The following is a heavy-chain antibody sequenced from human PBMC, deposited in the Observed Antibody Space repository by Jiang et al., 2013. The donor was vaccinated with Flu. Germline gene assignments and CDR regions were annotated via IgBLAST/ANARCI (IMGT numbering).Heavy chain of an antibody. Sequence: GAEVKKPGSSVKVSCKASGGTFSSYAISWVRQAPGQGLEWMGRIIPILGIANYAQKFQGRVTITADKSTSTAYMELSSLRSEDTAVYYCASEVSGYCSGGSCSTNYYYYYGMDVWGKGTTVTVSS. CDR3: ASEVSGYCSGGSCSTNYYYYYGMDV. J-gene: IGHJ6*04. V-gene: IGHV1-69*04. CDR1: GGTFSSYA. D-gene: IGHD2-15*01. CDR2: IIPILGIA.